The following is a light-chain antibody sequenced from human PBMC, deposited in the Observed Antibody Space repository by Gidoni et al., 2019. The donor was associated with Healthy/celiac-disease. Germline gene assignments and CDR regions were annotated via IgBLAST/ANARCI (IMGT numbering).Light chain of an antibody. CDR1: QSLLHSNGYNY. J-gene: IGKJ4*01. Sequence: DIVMTQSQLSLPVTPGEPAYISCRSSQSLLHSNGYNYLDWYLQKPGQSPQLLIYLGSNRASGVPYRFSGSGSGTDFTLQISRVEAEDVGVYYCMQALQTPFTFGGGTKVEIK. CDR2: LGS. V-gene: IGKV2-28*01. CDR3: MQALQTPFT.